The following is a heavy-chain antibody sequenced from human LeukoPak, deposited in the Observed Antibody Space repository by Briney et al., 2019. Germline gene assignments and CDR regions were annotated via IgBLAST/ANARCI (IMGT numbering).Heavy chain of an antibody. Sequence: SETLSLTCAVYGGSFSGCYWSWIRQPPGKGLEWIGEINHSGSTNYNPSLKSRVTISVDTSKNQFSLKLSAVTAADTAVYDCARCARLLRFGELLPYYNWFDPWGQGTLVTVSS. D-gene: IGHD3-10*01. J-gene: IGHJ5*02. CDR3: ARCARLLRFGELLPYYNWFDP. CDR2: INHSGST. V-gene: IGHV4-34*01. CDR1: GGSFSGCY.